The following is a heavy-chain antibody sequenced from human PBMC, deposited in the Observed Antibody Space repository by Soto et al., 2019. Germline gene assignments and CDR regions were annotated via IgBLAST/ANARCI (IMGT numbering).Heavy chain of an antibody. J-gene: IGHJ6*02. CDR2: IYHSGST. V-gene: IGHV4-4*02. D-gene: IGHD6-19*01. CDR3: ARELLGQWRVRSYYYGMDV. Sequence: SETLSLTCAVSGGSISSSNWWSWVRQPPGKGLEWIGEIYHSGSTNYNPSLKSRVTISVDKSKNRFSLKLSSVTAADTAVDYWARELLGQWRVRSYYYGMDVWGQGTTVT. CDR1: GGSISSSNW.